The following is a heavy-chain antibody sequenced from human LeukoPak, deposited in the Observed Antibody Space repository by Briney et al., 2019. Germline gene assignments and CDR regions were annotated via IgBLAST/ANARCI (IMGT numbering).Heavy chain of an antibody. CDR3: AGTMIGTLDYYYGMDV. Sequence: SVKVSCKASGYTFTSYGISWVRQAPGQGLEWMGGIIPIFGTANYAQKFQGRVTITADESTSTAYLELSSLRSEDTAVYYCAGTMIGTLDYYYGMDVWGQGTTVTVSS. CDR1: GYTFTSYG. CDR2: IIPIFGTA. D-gene: IGHD3-22*01. J-gene: IGHJ6*02. V-gene: IGHV1-69*13.